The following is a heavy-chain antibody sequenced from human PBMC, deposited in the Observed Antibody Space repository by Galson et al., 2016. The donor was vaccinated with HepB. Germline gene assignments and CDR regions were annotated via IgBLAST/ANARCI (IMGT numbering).Heavy chain of an antibody. V-gene: IGHV3-72*01. Sequence: SLRLSCAASGFTFSDHYMDWVRQAPGKGLEWVGRIKNKINSYTTEYAASVKGRFTISRDDSKNSLYLQLNRLRTEDTAVYYCARWFYSGSGHDYWGQGTLVTVSS. CDR1: GFTFSDHY. CDR2: IKNKINSYTT. CDR3: ARWFYSGSGHDY. J-gene: IGHJ4*02. D-gene: IGHD3-10*01.